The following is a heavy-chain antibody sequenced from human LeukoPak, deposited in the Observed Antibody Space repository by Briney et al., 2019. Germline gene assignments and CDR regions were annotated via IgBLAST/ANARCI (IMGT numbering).Heavy chain of an antibody. Sequence: GGSLRLSCAASGFTFSSYGMHWVRQAPGKGLEWVAVISYDGSNKYYADSVKGRFTISRDSSKNTLYLQMNSLRAEDTAVYYCAKDPAITYCSSTGCFSYYFDYWGQGTLVTVSS. CDR1: GFTFSSYG. CDR2: ISYDGSNK. CDR3: AKDPAITYCSSTGCFSYYFDY. J-gene: IGHJ4*02. V-gene: IGHV3-30*18. D-gene: IGHD2-2*01.